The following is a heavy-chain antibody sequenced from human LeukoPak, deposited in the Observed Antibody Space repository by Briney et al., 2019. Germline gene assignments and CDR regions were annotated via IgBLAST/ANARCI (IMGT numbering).Heavy chain of an antibody. D-gene: IGHD2-15*01. V-gene: IGHV3-73*01. CDR1: GFTFSGSA. J-gene: IGHJ4*02. CDR3: TRRDCSSGSCYSSY. Sequence: GGSLRLSCAASGFTFSGSAMHWVRQASGKGLEGVGRIRSKANSYATTYAASVKGRFIISRDDSKNTAYLQMSSLKTEDTAVYYCTRRDCSSGSCYSSYWGQGTPVTVSS. CDR2: IRSKANSYAT.